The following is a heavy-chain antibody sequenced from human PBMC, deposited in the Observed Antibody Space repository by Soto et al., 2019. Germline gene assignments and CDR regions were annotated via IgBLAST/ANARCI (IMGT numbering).Heavy chain of an antibody. D-gene: IGHD3-22*01. CDR3: TTDYDDSSGYYVDY. V-gene: IGHV3-53*04. CDR2: IYSGGST. CDR1: GFTVSSNY. Sequence: GGSLRLSCAASGFTVSSNYMSWVRQAPGKGLEWVSVIYSGGSTYYADSVKGRFTISRHNSKNTLYLQMNSLRAEDTAVYYCTTDYDDSSGYYVDYWGQGTLVTVSS. J-gene: IGHJ4*02.